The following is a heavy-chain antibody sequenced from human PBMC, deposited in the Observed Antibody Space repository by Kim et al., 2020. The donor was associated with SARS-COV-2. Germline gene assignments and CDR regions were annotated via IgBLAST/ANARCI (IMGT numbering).Heavy chain of an antibody. CDR3: ARVRGSGYYCYGMDV. V-gene: IGHV4-4*07. Sequence: PSLKCRVTMSVDTSKNQFSLKLSSVTAADTAVYYCARVRGSGYYCYGMDVWGQGTTVTVSS. J-gene: IGHJ6*02. D-gene: IGHD2-8*02.